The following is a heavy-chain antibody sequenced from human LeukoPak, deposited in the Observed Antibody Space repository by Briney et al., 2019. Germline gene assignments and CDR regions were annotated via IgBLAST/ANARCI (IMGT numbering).Heavy chain of an antibody. Sequence: GGSLRLSCAASGLTVTSNYMSWVRQPAGNWLEWVSVIYSGVSTYYADSVRGRFTISRDNSKNTLYLQMNSRRAEDTAVYYYARVLPAGNCFDDWGQGTLVSVSS. D-gene: IGHD4-23*01. CDR2: IYSGVST. CDR1: GLTVTSNY. J-gene: IGHJ4*02. V-gene: IGHV3-53*01. CDR3: ARVLPAGNCFDD.